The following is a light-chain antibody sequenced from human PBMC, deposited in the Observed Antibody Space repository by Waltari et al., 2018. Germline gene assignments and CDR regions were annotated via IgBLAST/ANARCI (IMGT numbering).Light chain of an antibody. J-gene: IGLJ2*01. Sequence: QSALPQPASVSGSPGQSITISCPGTSGNIGAYSFVSWYHQRPGKVPKLIIYDLTARPSGVSNRFSGSKSGSTASLTVSGLQAEDEGLYYCSAYTSRGTLKFGGGTRVTVL. V-gene: IGLV2-14*03. CDR3: SAYTSRGTLK. CDR2: DLT. CDR1: SGNIGAYSF.